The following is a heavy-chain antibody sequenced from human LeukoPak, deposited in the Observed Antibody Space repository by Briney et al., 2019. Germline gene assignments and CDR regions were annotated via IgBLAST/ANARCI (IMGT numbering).Heavy chain of an antibody. V-gene: IGHV3-30*04. J-gene: IGHJ4*02. CDR1: GFTFSSYA. CDR2: ISYDGSNK. D-gene: IGHD5-18*01. Sequence: PGGSLRLSCAASGFTFSSYAIHWVSQAPGKGLEWVAVISYDGSNKYYADSVKGRFTISRDNSKKTLYLQMNSLRAEDTAVYYCARGWDTAMYFDYWGQGTLVTVSS. CDR3: ARGWDTAMYFDY.